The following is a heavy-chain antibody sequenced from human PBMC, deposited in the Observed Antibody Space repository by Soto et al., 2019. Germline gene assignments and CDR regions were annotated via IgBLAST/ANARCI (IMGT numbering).Heavy chain of an antibody. Sequence: GASVKVSCKASGYTFTSYGISWVRQAPGQGLEWMGWISAYNGNTNYAQKLQGRVTMTTDTSTSTAYMELRGLRSDDTAVYYCARVFPLRCRACGGMDVWGQGTTVTVSS. J-gene: IGHJ6*02. CDR3: ARVFPLRCRACGGMDV. V-gene: IGHV1-18*04. CDR1: GYTFTSYG. D-gene: IGHD4-17*01. CDR2: ISAYNGNT.